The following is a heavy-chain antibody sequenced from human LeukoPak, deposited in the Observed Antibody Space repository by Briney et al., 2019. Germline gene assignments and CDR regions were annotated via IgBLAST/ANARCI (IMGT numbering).Heavy chain of an antibody. J-gene: IGHJ4*02. Sequence: ESLKISCKGSAYSFTSYWIAWVRQTPGQGLEWMGIIYPGDSDTRYSPSFQGQVTISADKSISTAYLQWSSLKASDTAMYYCARQDGDGLYFFDYWGQGTLVTVSS. CDR3: ARQDGDGLYFFDY. CDR1: AYSFTSYW. CDR2: IYPGDSDT. V-gene: IGHV5-51*01. D-gene: IGHD5-24*01.